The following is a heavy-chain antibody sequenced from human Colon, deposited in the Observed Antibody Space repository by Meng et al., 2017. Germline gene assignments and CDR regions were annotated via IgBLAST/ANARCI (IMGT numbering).Heavy chain of an antibody. J-gene: IGHJ4*02. D-gene: IGHD6-19*01. Sequence: EVQLLETGGGWDQPGGSLRLSFAASRFAVFTNDMSWVRQVPGKGLWWVAVLYAGVNTYYVDSVKGRFTISRDNSKNTLYLQMNSLKVEDTAVYYCARDWVAVTDWGQGTLVTVSS. CDR2: LYAGVNT. V-gene: IGHV3-53*02. CDR3: ARDWVAVTD. CDR1: RFAVFTND.